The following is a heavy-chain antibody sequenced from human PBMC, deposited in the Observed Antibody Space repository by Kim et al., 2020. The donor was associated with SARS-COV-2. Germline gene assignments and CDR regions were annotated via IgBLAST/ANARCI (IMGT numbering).Heavy chain of an antibody. CDR3: ARDPTYDFWSGYSRSFDY. Sequence: KGRFTISRDNAQTSLYLQMNSLRDEDTAVYYCARDPTYDFWSGYSRSFDYWGQGTLVTVSS. D-gene: IGHD3-3*01. V-gene: IGHV3-48*02. J-gene: IGHJ4*02.